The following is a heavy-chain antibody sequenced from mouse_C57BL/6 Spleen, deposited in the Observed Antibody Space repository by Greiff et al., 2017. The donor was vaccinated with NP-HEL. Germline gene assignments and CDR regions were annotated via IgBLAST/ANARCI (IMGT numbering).Heavy chain of an antibody. V-gene: IGHV2-2*01. CDR2: IWSGGST. CDR3: ASYHLYAMDY. CDR1: GFSLTSYG. Sequence: VMLVESGPGLVQPSQSLFITCTVSGFSLTSYGVHWVRQSPGKGLEWLGLIWSGGSTDYNAAFISRLSISKDNSKGQVFFKMNSLQADDTAIYYCASYHLYAMDYWGQGTSVTVSS. J-gene: IGHJ4*01.